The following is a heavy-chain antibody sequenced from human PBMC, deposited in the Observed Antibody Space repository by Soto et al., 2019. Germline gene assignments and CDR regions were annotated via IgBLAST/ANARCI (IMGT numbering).Heavy chain of an antibody. V-gene: IGHV3-30-3*01. CDR1: GFTFSSYA. Sequence: GGSLRLSCAASGFTFSSYAMHWVRQAPGKGLEWVAVISYDGSNKYYADSVKGRFTISRDNSKNTLYLQMNSLRAEDTAVYYCARDKPVTRYYFDYWGQGTLVTVSS. J-gene: IGHJ4*02. CDR3: ARDKPVTRYYFDY. D-gene: IGHD4-4*01. CDR2: ISYDGSNK.